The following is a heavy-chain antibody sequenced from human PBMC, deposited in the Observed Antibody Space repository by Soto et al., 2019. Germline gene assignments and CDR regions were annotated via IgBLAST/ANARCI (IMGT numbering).Heavy chain of an antibody. D-gene: IGHD3-22*01. J-gene: IGHJ1*01. CDR1: GITISNYP. CDR2: ISGSGDRT. CDR3: VKDDGGYPSTAPH. Sequence: EVQLLESGGGLVQPGGSLRLSCAASGITISNYPMSWVRQAPGKALDWVSGISGSGDRTYYADSAKGRFTISKDISKNSLSLQLDNLGVEDTAVYFCVKDDGGYPSTAPHWGQGTLDTVSS. V-gene: IGHV3-23*01.